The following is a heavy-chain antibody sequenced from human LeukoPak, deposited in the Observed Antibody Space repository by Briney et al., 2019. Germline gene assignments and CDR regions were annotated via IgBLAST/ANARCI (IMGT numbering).Heavy chain of an antibody. CDR3: ARDSGTTGEVKFDP. Sequence: NPSETLSLTCAVYGGSFSGCYWSWIRQPPGKGLEWIGEINHSGSTNYNPSLKSRVTISVDTSKNQFSLKLSSVTAADTAVYYCARDSGTTGEVKFDPWGQGTLVTVSS. CDR1: GGSFSGCY. D-gene: IGHD3-10*01. J-gene: IGHJ5*02. V-gene: IGHV4-34*01. CDR2: INHSGST.